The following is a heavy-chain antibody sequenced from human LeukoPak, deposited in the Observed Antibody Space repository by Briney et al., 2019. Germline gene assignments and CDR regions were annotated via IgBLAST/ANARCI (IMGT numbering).Heavy chain of an antibody. J-gene: IGHJ4*02. CDR3: VRDSGWELRHFFFDD. Sequence: ASVKVSCKASGYTFTSYSINWVRRDPGQGLEWMGWISPSNGDTSYAQKVQDRVTMTTDTSTTTVYMELRSLGSDDTAIYYCVRDSGWELRHFFFDDWGQGTLVTVSS. D-gene: IGHD4-23*01. CDR2: ISPSNGDT. CDR1: GYTFTSYS. V-gene: IGHV1-18*04.